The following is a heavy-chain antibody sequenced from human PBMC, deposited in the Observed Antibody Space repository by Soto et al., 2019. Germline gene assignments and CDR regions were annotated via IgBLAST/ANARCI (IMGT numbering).Heavy chain of an antibody. CDR2: IGSRGAST. CDR1: GFTFSSFA. J-gene: IGHJ4*02. D-gene: IGHD6-19*01. Sequence: EVQLLESGGGLVQPGGSLRLSCAASGFTFSSFAMSWVRQAPGKGLEWVSAIGSRGASTYYADSVKGRFNISRDNSKNTLYLQMNSLRAEDTAVYYCAKDLIDGYNSGRPVDSWGQGTLVTVSS. CDR3: AKDLIDGYNSGRPVDS. V-gene: IGHV3-23*01.